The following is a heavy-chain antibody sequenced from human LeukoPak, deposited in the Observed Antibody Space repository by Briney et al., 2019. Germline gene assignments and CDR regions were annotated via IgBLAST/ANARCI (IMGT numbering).Heavy chain of an antibody. CDR2: IIPIFGTA. V-gene: IGHV1-69*13. CDR1: GGTFSSYA. D-gene: IGHD2-8*01. Sequence: GASVKVSCKASGGTFSSYAISWVRQAPGQGLEWMGGIIPIFGTANYAQKFQGRVTITADESTSTAYMELSSLRSEDTAVYYCARVAKSDHDIGLSWFDPWGQGTLVTVSS. J-gene: IGHJ5*02. CDR3: ARVAKSDHDIGLSWFDP.